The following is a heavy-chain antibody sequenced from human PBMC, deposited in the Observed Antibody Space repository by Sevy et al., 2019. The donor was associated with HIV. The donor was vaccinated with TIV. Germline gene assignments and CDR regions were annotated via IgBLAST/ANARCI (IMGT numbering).Heavy chain of an antibody. CDR1: GFTFGDYA. D-gene: IGHD3-10*01. CDR2: IRSKAYGGTT. J-gene: IGHJ4*02. CDR3: TREVVGVSNYFDY. V-gene: IGHV3-49*03. Sequence: GGSLRLSCTASGFTFGDYAMSWFRQAPGKGLEWVGFIRSKAYGGTTEYAASVKCRFTISRDDSKRIAYLQMNSLKTEDTAVYYCTREVVGVSNYFDYWGQGTLVTVSS.